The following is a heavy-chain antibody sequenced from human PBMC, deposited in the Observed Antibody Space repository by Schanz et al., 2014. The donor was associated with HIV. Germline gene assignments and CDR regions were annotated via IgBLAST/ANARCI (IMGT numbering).Heavy chain of an antibody. Sequence: QVQLVESGGGVVQPGRSQRLSCAASGFTFRSYGMHWVRQAPGKGLEGVAVISYDGNNKYYADSVKGRFTISRDNSKNTLFLQMNRLRAEDTAVYYCAKGPNKFGSGTSDWGQGTLVTVSS. D-gene: IGHD3-10*01. CDR3: AKGPNKFGSGTSD. CDR1: GFTFRSYG. CDR2: ISYDGNNK. J-gene: IGHJ4*02. V-gene: IGHV3-30*18.